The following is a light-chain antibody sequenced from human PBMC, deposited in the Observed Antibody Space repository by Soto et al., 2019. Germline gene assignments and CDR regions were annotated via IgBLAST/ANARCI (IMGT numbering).Light chain of an antibody. CDR1: SSDVGGYNY. Sequence: QSALTQPASVSGSPGQSITISCTGTSSDVGGYNYVSWYQQHPGKAPKLMIYDVSNRPSGVSNRFSGSKSGNTASLTISGLQAEDEADYYCSSYTSSSTPFYVFGXGTKVTVL. V-gene: IGLV2-14*01. J-gene: IGLJ1*01. CDR3: SSYTSSSTPFYV. CDR2: DVS.